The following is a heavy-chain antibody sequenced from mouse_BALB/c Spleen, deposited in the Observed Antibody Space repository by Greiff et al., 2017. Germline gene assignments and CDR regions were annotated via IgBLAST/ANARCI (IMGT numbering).Heavy chain of an antibody. Sequence: QVQLQQSGPGLVQPSQSLSITCTVSGFSLTSYGVHWVRQSPGKGLEWLGVIWSGGSTDYNAAFISRLSISKDNSKSQVFFKMNSLQANDTAIYYCARNFWAYYRYDGYAMDYWGQGTSVTVSS. CDR2: IWSGGST. J-gene: IGHJ4*01. CDR3: ARNFWAYYRYDGYAMDY. CDR1: GFSLTSYG. D-gene: IGHD2-14*01. V-gene: IGHV2-2*02.